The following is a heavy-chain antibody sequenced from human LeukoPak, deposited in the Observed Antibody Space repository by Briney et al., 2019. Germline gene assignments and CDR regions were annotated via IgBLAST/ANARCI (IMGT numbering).Heavy chain of an antibody. D-gene: IGHD3-9*01. V-gene: IGHV2-5*02. CDR2: IYWDDDK. J-gene: IGHJ5*02. CDR1: GFSLSTSGVG. Sequence: SGPTLVNLTQTLTLTCTLSGFSLSTSGVGGGWIRQPPGKALEWLALIYWDDDKRYSPSLKSRLTITKDTSKNQVVLTMTNMDPVDTATYYCARLTYYDILFDPWGQGTLVTVSS. CDR3: ARLTYYDILFDP.